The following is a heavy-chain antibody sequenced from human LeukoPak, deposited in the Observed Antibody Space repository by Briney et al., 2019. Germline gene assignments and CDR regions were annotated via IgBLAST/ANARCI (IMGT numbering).Heavy chain of an antibody. Sequence: SETLSLTCTDSGGSISSYYWSWIRQPPGKGLEWIGYIYYSGSTNYNPSLKSRVTISVDTSKNQFSLKLSSVTAADTAVYYCASYAFDIWGQGTMVTVSS. CDR3: ASYAFDI. CDR2: IYYSGST. CDR1: GGSISSYY. J-gene: IGHJ3*02. V-gene: IGHV4-59*01.